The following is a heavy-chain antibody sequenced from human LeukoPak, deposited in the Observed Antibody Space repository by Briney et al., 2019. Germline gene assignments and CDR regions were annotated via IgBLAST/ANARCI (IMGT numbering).Heavy chain of an antibody. CDR2: IYFTGTT. J-gene: IGHJ4*02. Sequence: SETLSLTCSVSGGSISGYYWSWIRQPPGKGLEGIGYIYFTGTTNYYPSLQSRVTISLATSKNQFSLKLRSVTAADTAVYYCARGGSWYGDWGQGTLVTVSS. V-gene: IGHV4-59*08. D-gene: IGHD6-13*01. CDR3: ARGGSWYGD. CDR1: GGSISGYY.